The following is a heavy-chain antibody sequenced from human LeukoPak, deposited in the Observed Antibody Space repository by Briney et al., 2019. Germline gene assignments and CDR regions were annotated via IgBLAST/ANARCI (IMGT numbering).Heavy chain of an antibody. J-gene: IGHJ5*02. CDR2: INHSGST. D-gene: IGHD5-24*01. V-gene: IGHV4-34*01. Sequence: SETLSLTCAVYGGSFNGYYWSWIRQPQGKGLEWIGEINHSGSTNYNPSLKSRVTISVDTSKNQFSLKLSSVTAADTAVYYCARVRWLHNWFDPWGQGTLVTVSS. CDR1: GGSFNGYY. CDR3: ARVRWLHNWFDP.